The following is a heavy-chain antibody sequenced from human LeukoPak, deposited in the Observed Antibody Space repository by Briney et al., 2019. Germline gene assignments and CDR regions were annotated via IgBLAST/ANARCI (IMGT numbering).Heavy chain of an antibody. Sequence: SETLSLTCTVSGGSISSSSYYWGWIRQPPGKGLEWIGSIYYSGSTYYNPSLKSRVTISVDTSKNQFSLKLSSVTAADTAVYYCARLAPITIFGVVKYYFDYWGQGTLVTVSS. CDR3: ARLAPITIFGVVKYYFDY. J-gene: IGHJ4*02. D-gene: IGHD3-3*01. CDR1: GGSISSSSYY. CDR2: IYYSGST. V-gene: IGHV4-39*01.